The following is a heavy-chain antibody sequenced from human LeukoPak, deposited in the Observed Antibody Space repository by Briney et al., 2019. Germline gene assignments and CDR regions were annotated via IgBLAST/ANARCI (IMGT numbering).Heavy chain of an antibody. CDR1: GFTFSSYA. CDR2: IRGGGGTT. CDR3: AKMDCSGGSCYFPLDY. J-gene: IGHJ4*02. Sequence: GGSLRLSCAASGFTFSSYAMSWVRQAPGMGLEWVSVIRGGGGTTFYADSVKGRFTICRDTSEHPVYLQMDRVMAEDTGVYDCAKMDCSGGSCYFPLDYWGQGTLVTVSS. V-gene: IGHV3-23*01. D-gene: IGHD2-15*01.